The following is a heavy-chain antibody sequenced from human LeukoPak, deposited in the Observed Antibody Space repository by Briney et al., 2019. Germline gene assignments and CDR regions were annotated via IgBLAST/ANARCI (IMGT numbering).Heavy chain of an antibody. CDR3: ARDGDSIAARPYYYYMDV. CDR2: INPNSGGT. D-gene: IGHD6-6*01. CDR1: GYTFTGYY. Sequence: ASVKVSCKASGYTFTGYYMHWVRQAPGQGLEWMGWINPNSGGTNYAQKFQGRVTMTRDTSISTVYMELSRLRSDDTAVYYCARDGDSIAARPYYYYMDVWGKGTTVTVSS. J-gene: IGHJ6*03. V-gene: IGHV1-2*02.